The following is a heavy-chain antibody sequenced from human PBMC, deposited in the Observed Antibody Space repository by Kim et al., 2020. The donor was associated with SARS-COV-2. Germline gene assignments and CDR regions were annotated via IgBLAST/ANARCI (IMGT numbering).Heavy chain of an antibody. J-gene: IGHJ3*02. CDR1: GYSFTSYW. D-gene: IGHD1-26*01. CDR2: IYPGDSDT. V-gene: IGHV5-51*01. CDR3: ARTQVPRYSGSYDRLDAFDI. Sequence: GESLKISCKGSGYSFTSYWIGWVRQMPGKGLEWMGIIYPGDSDTRYSPSFQGQVTISADKSISTAYLQWSSLKASDTAMYYCARTQVPRYSGSYDRLDAFDIWGQGTMVTVSS.